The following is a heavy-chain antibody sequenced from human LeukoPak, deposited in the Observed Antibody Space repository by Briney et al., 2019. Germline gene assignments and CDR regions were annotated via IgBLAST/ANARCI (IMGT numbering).Heavy chain of an antibody. CDR3: ARHREVVTVDY. J-gene: IGHJ4*02. Sequence: PSETLSLTCAVYGGSFSGYYWSWIRQPPGKGLEWIGEINHSGSTNYNPSLKSRVTISVDTSKNQFSLKLSSVTAADTAVYYCARHREVVTVDYWGQGTLVTVSS. V-gene: IGHV4-34*01. CDR1: GGSFSGYY. D-gene: IGHD4-23*01. CDR2: INHSGST.